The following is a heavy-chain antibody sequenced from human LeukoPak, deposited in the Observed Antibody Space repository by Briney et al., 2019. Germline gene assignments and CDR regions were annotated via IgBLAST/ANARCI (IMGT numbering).Heavy chain of an antibody. CDR1: GFTFSSYS. D-gene: IGHD4-23*01. CDR2: IGTSSSTI. V-gene: IGHV3-48*02. CDR3: ERHDYGGNSGDY. J-gene: IGHJ4*02. Sequence: GGSLRLSCAASGFTFSSYSMNWVRQAPGKGLEWVSYIGTSSSTIYYADSVKGRFTISRDNARNSLYLQMNSLRDEDTAVYYCERHDYGGNSGDYWGQGTLVTVSS.